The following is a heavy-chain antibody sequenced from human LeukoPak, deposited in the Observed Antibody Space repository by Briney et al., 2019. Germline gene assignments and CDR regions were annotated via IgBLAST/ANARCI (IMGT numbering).Heavy chain of an antibody. D-gene: IGHD6-19*01. V-gene: IGHV3-23*01. CDR2: ISGSGGTT. CDR1: GFTFSTYG. J-gene: IGHJ3*02. CDR3: AKVQSSGWFGAFDI. Sequence: PGGSLRLSCAASGFTFSTYGMSWVRQAPGKGLEWVSAISGSGGTTYYADSVKGRFTISRDNSKNTLYLQMNSLRAEDTAVYYCAKVQSSGWFGAFDIWGQGTMVTVSS.